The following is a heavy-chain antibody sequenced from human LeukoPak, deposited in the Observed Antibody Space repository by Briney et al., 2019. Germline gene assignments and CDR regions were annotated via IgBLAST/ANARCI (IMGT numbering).Heavy chain of an antibody. V-gene: IGHV3-30*18. CDR2: ISYDGSNK. D-gene: IGHD3-22*01. CDR1: GFTFSSYG. J-gene: IGHJ4*02. CDR3: AKGKFAMIVVVISFDY. Sequence: AGGSLRLSCAASGFTFSSYGMHWVRQAPGKGLEWVAVISYDGSNKYYADSVKGRFTISRDNSKNTLYLQMNSLRAEDTAVYYCAKGKFAMIVVVISFDYWGQGTLVTVSS.